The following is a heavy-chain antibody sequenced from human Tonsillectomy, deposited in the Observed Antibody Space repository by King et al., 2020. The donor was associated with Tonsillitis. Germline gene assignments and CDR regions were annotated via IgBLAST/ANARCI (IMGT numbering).Heavy chain of an antibody. CDR1: GFTFSFFE. V-gene: IGHV3-48*03. CDR2: ISSSGNTI. J-gene: IGHJ6*03. Sequence: VQLVESGGGLVQPGGSLRLSCAASGFTFSFFEMNWVRQAPGKGLEWVSYISSSGNTIYYADSVKGRFTISRDNAKNSLYLQMNSLRAEDTAVYYCARERSVVVPAAIGYYYYYMDVWGKGTTVTVSS. D-gene: IGHD2-2*01. CDR3: ARERSVVVPAAIGYYYYYMDV.